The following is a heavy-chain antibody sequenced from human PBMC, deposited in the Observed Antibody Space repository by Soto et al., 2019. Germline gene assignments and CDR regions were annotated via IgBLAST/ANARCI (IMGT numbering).Heavy chain of an antibody. CDR1: GGSISSYY. CDR3: ARDYGDHAFDAFDI. Sequence: QVQLQESGPGLVKPSETLSLTCTVSGGSISSYYWSWIRQPPGKGLEWIGYIYYSGSTNYNPSLKSRVTISVDTSKNQFSLKLSSVTAADTAVYYCARDYGDHAFDAFDIWGQGTRVTVSS. V-gene: IGHV4-59*01. J-gene: IGHJ3*02. CDR2: IYYSGST. D-gene: IGHD4-17*01.